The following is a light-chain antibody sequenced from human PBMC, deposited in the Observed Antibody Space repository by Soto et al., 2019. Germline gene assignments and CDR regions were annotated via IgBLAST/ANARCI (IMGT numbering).Light chain of an antibody. Sequence: QSALTQPASVSGSPGQSITISCTGTSSDVGGYNYVSWYQQHPGKAPKLMIYDVSNRPSGVSNRFSGSKSGNTASLTISGLQAEDEADYYCSSYTSSSTLPWVCGGGTKLTVL. CDR2: DVS. CDR3: SSYTSSSTLPWV. CDR1: SSDVGGYNY. V-gene: IGLV2-14*01. J-gene: IGLJ2*01.